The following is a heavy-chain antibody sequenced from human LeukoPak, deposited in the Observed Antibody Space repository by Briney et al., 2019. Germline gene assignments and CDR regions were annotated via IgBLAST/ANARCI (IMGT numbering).Heavy chain of an antibody. CDR1: GFTIGSYS. CDR3: ARYSSSWYVGD. V-gene: IGHV3-21*01. CDR2: ISSSSSYI. J-gene: IGHJ4*02. D-gene: IGHD6-13*01. Sequence: GGSLRLSCAASGFTIGSYSMNTVRQAPGNGLEWFSTISSSSSYIYYADSVKGRFTISRDNAKNSLYLQMNSLRAEDTAVYYCARYSSSWYVGDWGQGTLVTVSS.